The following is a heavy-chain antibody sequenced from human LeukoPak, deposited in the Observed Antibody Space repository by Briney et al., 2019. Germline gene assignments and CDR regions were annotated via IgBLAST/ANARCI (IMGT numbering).Heavy chain of an antibody. CDR3: TGRRRGTYYAFDS. CDR1: GFSISDYY. D-gene: IGHD3-16*01. J-gene: IGHJ4*02. Sequence: PGGSLRLSCAASGFSISDYYMSWIRQSPGKGLEWISYITSGGAFTHSADSVKGRFTISRDKAKNSVDLQLNSLRAEDTAVYYCTGRRRGTYYAFDSRGQGTLVTVSS. CDR2: ITSGGAFT. V-gene: IGHV3-11*06.